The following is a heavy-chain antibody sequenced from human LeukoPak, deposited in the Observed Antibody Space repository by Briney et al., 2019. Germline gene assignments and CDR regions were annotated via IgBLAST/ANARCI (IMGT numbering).Heavy chain of an antibody. D-gene: IGHD2-2*01. CDR1: AGGSISSYY. Sequence: SETLSLTCTVSAGGSISSYYWSWIRQPPGKGPEWIGYIYYSGSTNYNPSLKSRVTISVDTSKNQFSLKLSSVTAADTAVYYCARGCSSTSCWNWSDPWGQGTLVTVSS. CDR3: ARGCSSTSCWNWSDP. J-gene: IGHJ5*02. V-gene: IGHV4-59*01. CDR2: IYYSGST.